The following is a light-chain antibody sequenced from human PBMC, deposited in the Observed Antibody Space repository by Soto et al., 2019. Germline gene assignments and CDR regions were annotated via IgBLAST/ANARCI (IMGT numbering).Light chain of an antibody. V-gene: IGLV2-8*01. CDR1: SSDVGGYNY. Sequence: QSALTQPPSASGSPGQSVTISCTGTSSDVGGYNYVSWYQQHPGKAPKLMIYEVNKRPSGVPDRFSGSKSGNTASLTVSGLLAEDEADYYCSSYAGSDVFVFGTGTKLTVL. CDR2: EVN. J-gene: IGLJ1*01. CDR3: SSYAGSDVFV.